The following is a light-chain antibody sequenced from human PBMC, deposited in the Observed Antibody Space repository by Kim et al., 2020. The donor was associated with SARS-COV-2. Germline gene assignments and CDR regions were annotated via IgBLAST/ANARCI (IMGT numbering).Light chain of an antibody. J-gene: IGLJ2*01. CDR2: QNT. CDR3: QAWDGTTVV. CDR1: NLGSKY. Sequence: SVSPGQTASITCSGDNLGSKYVCWYQQKPGQSPVLVIYQNTKRPSGIPERFSGSNSGNTATLTISGTQAMDESDFYCQAWDGTTVVFGGGTQLTVL. V-gene: IGLV3-1*01.